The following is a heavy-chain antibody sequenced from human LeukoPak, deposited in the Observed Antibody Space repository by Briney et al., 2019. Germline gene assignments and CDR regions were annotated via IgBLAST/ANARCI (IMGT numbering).Heavy chain of an antibody. CDR2: ISYDGSNK. CDR1: GFTFSTYV. J-gene: IGHJ4*02. Sequence: GGSLRLSCAASGFTFSTYVIHWVRQAPGKGLEWVAVISYDGSNKYYADSVKGRFTISRDNSKNTLYLQMNSLRAEDTAVYYCARDRILIAAAGTFDYWGQGTLVTVSS. V-gene: IGHV3-30*19. CDR3: ARDRILIAAAGTFDY. D-gene: IGHD6-13*01.